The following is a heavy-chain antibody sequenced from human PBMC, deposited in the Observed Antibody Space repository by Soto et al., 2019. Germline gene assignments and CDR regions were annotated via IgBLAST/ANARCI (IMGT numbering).Heavy chain of an antibody. V-gene: IGHV4-61*01. J-gene: IGHJ4*02. Sequence: QVQLQESGPGLVKPSETLSLTCTVSGGSISSGNYYWSWIRQPPGKGLVWIGYIYYSGNTNYNPSLKSRVTISVDTSKNQFSLKLNSVTAADTAVYYCARGVVPTGIVYYFDFWGQGTLVTVSS. CDR3: ARGVVPTGIVYYFDF. CDR2: IYYSGNT. D-gene: IGHD2-2*01. CDR1: GGSISSGNYY.